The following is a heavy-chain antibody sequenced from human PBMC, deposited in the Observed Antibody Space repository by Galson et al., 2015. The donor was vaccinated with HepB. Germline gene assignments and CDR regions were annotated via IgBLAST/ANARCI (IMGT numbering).Heavy chain of an antibody. Sequence: CAISGDSVSSNNAVWNWIRQSPSRGFEWLGRTYYRSKFYNDYAESVKSRITINPDTSKNQISLQLNSVTPEDTAVYYCARVRQLGQCFHYWGQGTLVTVSS. CDR3: ARVRQLGQCFHY. V-gene: IGHV6-1*01. J-gene: IGHJ4*02. D-gene: IGHD3-10*01. CDR1: GDSVSSNNAV. CDR2: TYYRSKFYN.